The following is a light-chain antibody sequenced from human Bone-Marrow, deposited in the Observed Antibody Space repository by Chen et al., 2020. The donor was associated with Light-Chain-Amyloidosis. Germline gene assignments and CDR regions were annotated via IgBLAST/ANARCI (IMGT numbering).Light chain of an antibody. CDR1: QGISSY. J-gene: IGKJ5*01. CDR3: QQLNSYAIN. CDR2: AES. V-gene: IGKV1-9*01. Sequence: IQLPQSPSSLSASVGDRVTITCRTSQGISSYLAWYQQKPGKGPKLLIYAESTLQSGVPSRFSGSGSGTDFTLTISSQQPEEFATYYCQQLNSYAINFGQGTRLEIK.